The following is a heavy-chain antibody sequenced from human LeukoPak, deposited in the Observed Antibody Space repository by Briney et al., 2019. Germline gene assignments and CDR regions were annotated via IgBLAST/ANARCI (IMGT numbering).Heavy chain of an antibody. CDR2: IKQDGSEK. CDR3: ARGHAVNYYGSGSYDGMDV. Sequence: PGGSLRLSCAASGFTFSSYWMSWVRQAPGKGLEWVANIKQDGSEKYYVDSVKGRFTISRDNAKNSLYLQMNSLRAEDTAVYYCARGHAVNYYGSGSYDGMDVWGQGTTVTVSS. CDR1: GFTFSSYW. D-gene: IGHD3-10*01. J-gene: IGHJ6*02. V-gene: IGHV3-7*03.